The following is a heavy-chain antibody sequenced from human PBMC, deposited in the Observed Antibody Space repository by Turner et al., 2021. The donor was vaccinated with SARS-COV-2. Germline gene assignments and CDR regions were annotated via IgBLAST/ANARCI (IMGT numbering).Heavy chain of an antibody. CDR3: AKMMFGGWSGFDY. J-gene: IGHJ4*02. D-gene: IGHD3-10*02. Sequence: QVQLVESGGGLVQPGGSLSLSCAASGFTFSTYVMHWVRQAPGKGLEWVALISYDGSNKYYADSVKGRFTISRDNSKNTLYLQMNSLRAEDTAVYYCAKMMFGGWSGFDYWGQGTLVTVSS. CDR2: ISYDGSNK. V-gene: IGHV3-30*18. CDR1: GFTFSTYV.